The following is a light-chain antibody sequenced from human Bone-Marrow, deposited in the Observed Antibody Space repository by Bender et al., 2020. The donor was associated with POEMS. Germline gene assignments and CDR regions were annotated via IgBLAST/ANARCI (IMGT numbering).Light chain of an antibody. V-gene: IGLV1-44*01. CDR2: INN. Sequence: QSVLPQPPSASGTPGQRVTISCSGSSSNIGSYAVNWYRQVPGTAPKLLIYINNQRPSGVPDRFSGSKSGTSASLAISGLQSEDEADYYCAAWEDSLNGWVFGGGTKLTVL. J-gene: IGLJ3*02. CDR3: AAWEDSLNGWV. CDR1: SSNIGSYA.